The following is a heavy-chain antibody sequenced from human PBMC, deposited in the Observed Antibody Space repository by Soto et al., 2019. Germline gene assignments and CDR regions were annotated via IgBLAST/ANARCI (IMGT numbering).Heavy chain of an antibody. Sequence: QLQLQESGPGLVKPSETLSLTCTVSGGSISSSSCYWGWIRQPPGKGLEWIGSIYYSGRPYYNPSLKSRVPISVDTSNNQFSLKRSSVTAADTAVYYCARCGYRLWSSADAFDIWGQGTMVTVSS. V-gene: IGHV4-39*01. CDR1: GGSISSSSCY. CDR3: ARCGYRLWSSADAFDI. CDR2: IYYSGRP. J-gene: IGHJ3*02. D-gene: IGHD5-12*01.